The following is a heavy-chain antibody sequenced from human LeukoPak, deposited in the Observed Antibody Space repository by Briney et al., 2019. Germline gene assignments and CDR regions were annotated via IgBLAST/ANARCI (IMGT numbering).Heavy chain of an antibody. CDR3: AEDIVVVPAAIDY. Sequence: SGGSLRLSCAASGFTFSSYAMSWVRQAPGKGLEWVSAISGSGGSTYYADSVKGRCTISRDNSKNTLYLQMNSLRAEDTAVYYCAEDIVVVPAAIDYWGQGTLVTVSS. D-gene: IGHD2-2*01. J-gene: IGHJ4*02. CDR1: GFTFSSYA. V-gene: IGHV3-23*01. CDR2: ISGSGGST.